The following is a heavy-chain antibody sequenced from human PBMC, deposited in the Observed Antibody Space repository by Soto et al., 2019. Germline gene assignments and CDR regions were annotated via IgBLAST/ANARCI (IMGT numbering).Heavy chain of an antibody. J-gene: IGHJ5*02. CDR2: ISGSGGST. CDR1: GFTFSSYA. V-gene: IGHV3-23*01. CDR3: ALLGWEPLGPNWFDP. Sequence: GGSLRLSCAASGFTFSSYAMSWVRQAPGKGLEWVSAISGSGGSTYYADSVKGRFTISRDDSKNTLYLQMNSLRAEDTAVYYFALLGWEPLGPNWFDPGGQGTLVTVSS. D-gene: IGHD1-26*01.